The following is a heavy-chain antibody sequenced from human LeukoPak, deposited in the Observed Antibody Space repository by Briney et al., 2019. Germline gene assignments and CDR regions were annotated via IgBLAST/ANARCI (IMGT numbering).Heavy chain of an antibody. Sequence: GGSLRLSCAASGFSFRTYWMSWVRQAPGKGLEWVANIKQDGNEKYYVDSVKGRFTIPRDNAKNSLYLQMNSLRAEDTAVYYCARGDYQLPGDHWGQGTLVTVSS. V-gene: IGHV3-7*03. D-gene: IGHD2-2*01. CDR1: GFSFRTYW. CDR3: ARGDYQLPGDH. CDR2: IKQDGNEK. J-gene: IGHJ4*02.